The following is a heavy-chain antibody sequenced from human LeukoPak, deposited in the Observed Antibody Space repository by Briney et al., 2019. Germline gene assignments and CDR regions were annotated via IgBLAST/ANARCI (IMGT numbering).Heavy chain of an antibody. CDR2: ISSSGSTI. CDR1: GFTFSSYE. J-gene: IGHJ4*02. Sequence: AGGSLRLSCAASGFTFSSYEMNWVRQAPGKGLEWVSYISSSGSTIYYADSVRGRFTISRDNAKNSLYLQMNGLRAEDTAVYYCARAGVIAAATLDYWGQGTLVTVSS. D-gene: IGHD6-13*01. CDR3: ARAGVIAAATLDY. V-gene: IGHV3-48*03.